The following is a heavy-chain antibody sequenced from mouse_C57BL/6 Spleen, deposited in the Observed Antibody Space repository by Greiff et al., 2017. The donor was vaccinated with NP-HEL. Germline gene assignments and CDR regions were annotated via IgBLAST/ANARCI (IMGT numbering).Heavy chain of an antibody. J-gene: IGHJ2*01. D-gene: IGHD4-1*01. Sequence: VKLMESGPELVKPGASVKLSCKASGYTFTSYDINWVKQRPGQGLEWIGWIYPRDGSTKYNEKFKGKATLTVDTSSSTAYMELHSLTSEDSAVYFCARRPGTYYFDYWGQGTTLTVSS. CDR2: IYPRDGST. CDR1: GYTFTSYD. CDR3: ARRPGTYYFDY. V-gene: IGHV1-85*01.